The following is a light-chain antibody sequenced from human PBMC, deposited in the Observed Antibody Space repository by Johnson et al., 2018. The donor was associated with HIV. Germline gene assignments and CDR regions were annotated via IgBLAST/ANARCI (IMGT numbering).Light chain of an antibody. CDR3: ETWDSSLSGV. CDR1: DSDIGNNY. CDR2: DNN. V-gene: IGLV1-51*01. Sequence: QLVLTQPPSLSAAPGQKVTISCFGSDSDIGNNYVSWYQQLPGTAPKLLIYDNNKRPSGIPDRFSGSKSGTSATLGITGLQTGDEADYYCETWDSSLSGVFVTGTKVTVL. J-gene: IGLJ1*01.